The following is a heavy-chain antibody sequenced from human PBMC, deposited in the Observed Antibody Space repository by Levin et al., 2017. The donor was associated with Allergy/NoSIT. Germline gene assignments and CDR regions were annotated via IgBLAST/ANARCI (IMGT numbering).Heavy chain of an antibody. CDR1: GVSFSGSF. D-gene: IGHD3-10*01. CDR2: ITPGGST. Sequence: SETLSLTCAVYGVSFSGSFWSWLRQPPGKGLEWIGEITPGGSTRYNPSLKSRVTISLDTSKNQLSLRLSSVTAADTAVYYCARGGAPGAFYIWGQGTTVTVSS. V-gene: IGHV4-34*01. CDR3: ARGGAPGAFYI. J-gene: IGHJ3*02.